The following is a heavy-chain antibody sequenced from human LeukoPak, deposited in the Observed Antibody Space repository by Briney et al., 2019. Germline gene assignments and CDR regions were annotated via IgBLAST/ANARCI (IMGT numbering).Heavy chain of an antibody. CDR1: GGSISDYY. D-gene: IGHD6-13*01. J-gene: IGHJ4*02. Sequence: SETLSLTCTVSGGSISDYYWSWIRQPPGKGLEWIGFIFYSGNTNYNLSLKSRVTISVDTSKNQFSLRLSSVTAADTAVYYCARDSIARIAAAGRTFDYWGQGTLVTVSS. V-gene: IGHV4-59*01. CDR2: IFYSGNT. CDR3: ARDSIARIAAAGRTFDY.